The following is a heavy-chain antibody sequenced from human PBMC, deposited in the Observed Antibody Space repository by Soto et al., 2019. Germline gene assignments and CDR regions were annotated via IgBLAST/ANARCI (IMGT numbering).Heavy chain of an antibody. J-gene: IGHJ5*02. CDR1: GYTFTSYY. Sequence: ASVKVSCKASGYTFTSYYMHWVRQAPGQGLEWMGIINPSGGSTSYAQKFQGRVTMTRDTSTSTVYMELSSLRSEDTAVYYCARDGASRIGGSQNWFDPWGQGTLVTVSS. V-gene: IGHV1-46*01. CDR2: INPSGGST. CDR3: ARDGASRIGGSQNWFDP. D-gene: IGHD3-16*01.